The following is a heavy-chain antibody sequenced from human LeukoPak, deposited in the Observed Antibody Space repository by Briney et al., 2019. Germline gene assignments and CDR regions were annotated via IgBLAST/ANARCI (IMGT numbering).Heavy chain of an antibody. Sequence: PSETLSLTCTVSGGSISSSSYYWGWIRQPPGKGLEWIGSIYCSGSTYYNPSLKSRVTISVGPSKNQFSLKLSSVTAAHTAVYYCARQKQQLVYYYYYGMDVWGQGTTVTVSS. CDR2: IYCSGST. CDR1: GGSISSSSYY. D-gene: IGHD6-13*01. CDR3: ARQKQQLVYYYYYGMDV. J-gene: IGHJ6*02. V-gene: IGHV4-39*01.